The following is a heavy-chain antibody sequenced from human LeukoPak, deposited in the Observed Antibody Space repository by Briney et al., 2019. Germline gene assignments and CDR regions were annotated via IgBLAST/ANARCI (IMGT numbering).Heavy chain of an antibody. V-gene: IGHV4-34*01. D-gene: IGHD2-8*01. Sequence: SETLSLTCAVYGGSFSGYYWSWIRQPPGKGLEWIGEINHNGSTNYNPSLKSRVTISVDTSKNQFSLKLSSVTAADTAVYYCARGYCTNGVCYSYYFDYWGQGTLVTVSS. CDR3: ARGYCTNGVCYSYYFDY. CDR2: INHNGST. J-gene: IGHJ4*02. CDR1: GGSFSGYY.